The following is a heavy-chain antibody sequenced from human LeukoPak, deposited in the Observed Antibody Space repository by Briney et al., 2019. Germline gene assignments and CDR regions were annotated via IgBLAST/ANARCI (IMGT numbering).Heavy chain of an antibody. CDR2: IRYDGSNK. J-gene: IGHJ4*02. CDR3: AKGIAVRATYYFDY. V-gene: IGHV3-30*02. CDR1: GFTFSSYG. Sequence: GGSLRLSCAASGFTFSSYGMHWVRQAPGKGLEWVAFIRYDGSNKYYADSVKGRFTISRDNSKNTLYLQMNSLRAEDTAVYYCAKGIAVRATYYFDYWGQGTLVTVSS. D-gene: IGHD6-19*01.